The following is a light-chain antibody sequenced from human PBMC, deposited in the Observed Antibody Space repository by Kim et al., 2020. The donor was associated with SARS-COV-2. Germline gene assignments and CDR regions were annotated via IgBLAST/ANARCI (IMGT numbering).Light chain of an antibody. Sequence: GKTVTISCARSSGSIASNYVQWYQQRPGSAPTTVIYEDNQSPSGVPDRFSGSIDSSSNSASLTISGLKTEDEADYYCQSYDSSNQVFGGGTQLT. CDR1: SGSIASNY. CDR2: EDN. V-gene: IGLV6-57*03. J-gene: IGLJ2*01. CDR3: QSYDSSNQV.